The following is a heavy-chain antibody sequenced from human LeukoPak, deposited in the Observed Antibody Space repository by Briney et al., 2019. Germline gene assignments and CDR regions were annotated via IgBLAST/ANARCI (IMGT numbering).Heavy chain of an antibody. CDR2: ISAYNGNT. J-gene: IGHJ4*02. Sequence: GASVKVSCKASGYTFTSYGISWVRQAPGQGLEWMGWISAYNGNTNYAQKFQGRVTMTRDTSISTAYMELSRLRSDDTAVYYCAVLYSSSSQNDYWGQGTLVTVSS. D-gene: IGHD6-6*01. CDR3: AVLYSSSSQNDY. CDR1: GYTFTSYG. V-gene: IGHV1-18*01.